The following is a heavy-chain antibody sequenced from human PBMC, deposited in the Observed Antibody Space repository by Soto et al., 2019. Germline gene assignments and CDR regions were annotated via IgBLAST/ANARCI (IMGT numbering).Heavy chain of an antibody. V-gene: IGHV2-26*01. CDR3: ARTSLRFLEWFWMEDAGYYFDY. J-gene: IGHJ4*02. CDR2: IFSNDEK. D-gene: IGHD3-3*01. Sequence: QVTLKESGPVLVKPTETLTLTCTVSGFSLSNARMGVSWIRQPPGKALEWLAHIFSNDEKSYSTSLKSRLTISKDTSKSQVVLTMTNMDPVDTATYYCARTSLRFLEWFWMEDAGYYFDYWGQGTLVTVSS. CDR1: GFSLSNARMG.